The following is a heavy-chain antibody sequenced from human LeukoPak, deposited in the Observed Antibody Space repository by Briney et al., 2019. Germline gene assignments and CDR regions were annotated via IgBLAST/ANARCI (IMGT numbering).Heavy chain of an antibody. CDR2: ISAYYGNT. CDR3: ADTSPGIAAAGRDAFDI. J-gene: IGHJ3*02. Sequence: GASVKVSCKASGYTFSSYGITWVRQAPGQGLEWMGWISAYYGNTNYAQKLQGRVTMTTDTSTSTAYMELRSLRSDDTAVYYCADTSPGIAAAGRDAFDIWGQGTMLTVSS. D-gene: IGHD6-13*01. CDR1: GYTFSSYG. V-gene: IGHV1-18*01.